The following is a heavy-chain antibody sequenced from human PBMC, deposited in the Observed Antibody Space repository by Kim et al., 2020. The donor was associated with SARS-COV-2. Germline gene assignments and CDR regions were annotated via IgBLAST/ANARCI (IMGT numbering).Heavy chain of an antibody. CDR2: IDVANPNT. Sequence: ASVKVSCKASGYTFTSHAIHWVRQAPGQRLEWMGWIDVANPNTKYSQKFQGRVTITRDTSASTAYMELSSLRSEDTALYYCARDFRGGVDVCGQGTSVTV. CDR3: ARDFRGGVDV. J-gene: IGHJ6*02. CDR1: GYTFTSHA. D-gene: IGHD3-10*01. V-gene: IGHV1-3*01.